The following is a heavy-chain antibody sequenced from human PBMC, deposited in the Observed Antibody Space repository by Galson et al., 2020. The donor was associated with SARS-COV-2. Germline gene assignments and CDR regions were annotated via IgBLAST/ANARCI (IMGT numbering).Heavy chain of an antibody. CDR1: GFNVWDNY. Sequence: GSLRLSCAASGFNVWDNYVSWVRQAPGQGLEWVSIIHRDGTTYYADSVKGRFTTSRDNSRNTLYLQMNSLTVEDTAVYYCARDSHSGGRADSWGQGTLVIVSS. CDR3: ARDSHSGGRADS. D-gene: IGHD1-26*01. CDR2: IHRDGTT. J-gene: IGHJ5*01. V-gene: IGHV3-53*01.